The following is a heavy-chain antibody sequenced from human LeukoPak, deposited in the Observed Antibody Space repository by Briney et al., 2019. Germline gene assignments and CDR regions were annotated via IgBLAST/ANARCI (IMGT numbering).Heavy chain of an antibody. Sequence: SETPSLTCTVSGGSISSYYWSWIRQPPGKGLEWIGYIYYSGSTNYNPSLKSRVTISVDTSKNQFSLKLSSVTAADTAVYYCARAFVGRTLIAFDAFDIWGQGTMVTVSS. CDR1: GGSISSYY. D-gene: IGHD2-15*01. V-gene: IGHV4-59*01. CDR2: IYYSGST. CDR3: ARAFVGRTLIAFDAFDI. J-gene: IGHJ3*02.